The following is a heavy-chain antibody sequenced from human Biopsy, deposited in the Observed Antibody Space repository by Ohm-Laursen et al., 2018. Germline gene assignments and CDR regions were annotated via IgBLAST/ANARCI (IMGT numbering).Heavy chain of an antibody. V-gene: IGHV1-2*02. CDR3: ARVPAYPSIDGYYGLDL. D-gene: IGHD3-9*01. CDR1: GYTFAGYY. Sequence: SVKVSCKASGYTFAGYYLHWVRQAPGHGLEWMGWINPNNGNANYAQSFQGRLTVTRDTSISTAYMELTSLTFDDTAIYYCARVPAYPSIDGYYGLDLWGQGTTVIVSS. J-gene: IGHJ6*02. CDR2: INPNNGNA.